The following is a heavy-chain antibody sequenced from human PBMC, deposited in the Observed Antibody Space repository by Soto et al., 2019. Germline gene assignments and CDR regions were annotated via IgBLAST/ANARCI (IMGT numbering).Heavy chain of an antibody. J-gene: IGHJ4*02. Sequence: PGGSLRLSCAASGFTFSSYSMNWVRQAPGKGLEWVSSISSSSSYIYYADSVKGRFTTSRDNAKNSLYLQMNSLRAEDTAVYYCATAPVLRFLEWSPFGPSGYFDYWGQGTLVTVSS. CDR3: ATAPVLRFLEWSPFGPSGYFDY. CDR2: ISSSSSYI. D-gene: IGHD3-3*01. V-gene: IGHV3-21*01. CDR1: GFTFSSYS.